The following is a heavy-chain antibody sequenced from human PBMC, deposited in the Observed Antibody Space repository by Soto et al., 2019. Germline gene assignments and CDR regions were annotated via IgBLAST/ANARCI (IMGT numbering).Heavy chain of an antibody. Sequence: PSETLSLTCTVSGGSISSSSYYWGWIRQPPGKGLEWIGSLYYSGSTYYNQSLKSRVTISVDTSKNQFSLKLSSVTAADTAVYYCVGSGYSPFDYWGQGTLVTVS. V-gene: IGHV4-39*01. D-gene: IGHD3-22*01. CDR2: LYYSGST. J-gene: IGHJ4*02. CDR3: VGSGYSPFDY. CDR1: GGSISSSSYY.